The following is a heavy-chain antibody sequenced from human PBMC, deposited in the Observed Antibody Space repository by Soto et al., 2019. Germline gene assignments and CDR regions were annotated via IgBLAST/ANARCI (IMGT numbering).Heavy chain of an antibody. D-gene: IGHD3-22*01. J-gene: IGHJ4*02. Sequence: QVQLVQSGAEVKKPGSSVKVSCKASGGTFSSYAISWVRQAPGQGLEWMGGIIPIFGTANYAQKFQGRVTITADESTSTAYMELSSMRSEDTAVYYCARSGYSGYYLYYFDYWGQGTLVTVSS. V-gene: IGHV1-69*01. CDR2: IIPIFGTA. CDR3: ARSGYSGYYLYYFDY. CDR1: GGTFSSYA.